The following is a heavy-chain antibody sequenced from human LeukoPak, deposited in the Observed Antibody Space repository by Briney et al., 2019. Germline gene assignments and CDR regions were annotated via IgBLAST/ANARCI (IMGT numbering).Heavy chain of an antibody. V-gene: IGHV1-2*02. D-gene: IGHD2-15*01. J-gene: IGHJ5*02. Sequence: ASVKVSCKASGHTFTGYHIHWVRQAPRQGLEWMGWINPNSGGTNYAQKFQGRVTMTRGTSISTAYIELNRLRSDDTAVYYCARGYCTGDICSGAWFDPWGRGTLVTVSS. CDR1: GHTFTGYH. CDR2: INPNSGGT. CDR3: ARGYCTGDICSGAWFDP.